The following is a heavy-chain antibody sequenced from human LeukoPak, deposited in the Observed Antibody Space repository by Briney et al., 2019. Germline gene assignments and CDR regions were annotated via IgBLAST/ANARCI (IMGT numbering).Heavy chain of an antibody. D-gene: IGHD3-10*02. CDR2: ISGSGGTT. V-gene: IGHV3-23*01. CDR3: AKEGGVRSNDY. CDR1: GFTFSNYA. Sequence: PGGSLRLSCAAYGFTFSNYAMSWVRQAQGKGMEWVSAISGSGGTTYYADSVKGRFTISRDNSKNTLYLQMNSLRAEDTAVYYCAKEGGVRSNDYWGQGTLVTVSS. J-gene: IGHJ4*02.